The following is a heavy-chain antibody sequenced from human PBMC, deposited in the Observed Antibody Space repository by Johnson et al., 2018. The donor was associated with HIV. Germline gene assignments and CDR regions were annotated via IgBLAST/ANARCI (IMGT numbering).Heavy chain of an antibody. V-gene: IGHV3-30-3*01. J-gene: IGHJ3*02. Sequence: QVQLVESGGGVVQPGRSLRLSCAASGFIFRSYPMHWVRQAPGKGLEWVAIISYDGSNKYYADSVKGRFTISRDNSKNTLYLQMNSLRAEDTAVYYCVRGGYSGYDSGAFDIWGQGTMVTVSS. CDR2: ISYDGSNK. CDR1: GFIFRSYP. CDR3: VRGGYSGYDSGAFDI. D-gene: IGHD5-12*01.